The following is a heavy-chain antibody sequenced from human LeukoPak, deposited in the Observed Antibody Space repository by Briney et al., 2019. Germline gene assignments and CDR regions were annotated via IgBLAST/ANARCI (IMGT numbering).Heavy chain of an antibody. CDR2: ISGSGGST. V-gene: IGHV3-23*01. Sequence: PGGSLRLSCAASGFTFSSYAMSWVRQAPGKGLEWVSGISGSGGSTDYADSVKGRFTISRDNSKNTLYLQMNSLRAEDTAVYYCAAYYDILTGYYNVPAGYYGMDVWGQGTTVTVSS. CDR1: GFTFSSYA. CDR3: AAYYDILTGYYNVPAGYYGMDV. D-gene: IGHD3-9*01. J-gene: IGHJ6*02.